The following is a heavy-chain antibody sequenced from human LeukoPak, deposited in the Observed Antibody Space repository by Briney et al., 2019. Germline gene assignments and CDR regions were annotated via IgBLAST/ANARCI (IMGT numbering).Heavy chain of an antibody. J-gene: IGHJ4*02. CDR3: ARDRRVDGDPIDS. Sequence: GGSLRLSCAASGFTVTSYAMNWVRQAPGKGLEWVSSISSSGGYIYNADSVKGRFTIFRDNGKNSLYLQMNSLRAEDTAVYYCARDRRVDGDPIDSWGQGTLVTVSS. D-gene: IGHD4-17*01. CDR2: ISSSGGYI. CDR1: GFTVTSYA. V-gene: IGHV3-21*01.